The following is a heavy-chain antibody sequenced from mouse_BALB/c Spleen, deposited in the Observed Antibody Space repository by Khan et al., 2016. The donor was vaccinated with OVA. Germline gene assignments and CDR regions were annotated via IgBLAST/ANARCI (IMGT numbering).Heavy chain of an antibody. CDR3: ARGVGTTYGMDY. Sequence: VRLQESGAELMKPGASVKISCKATGYTFSSYWIEWVKQRPGHGLEWIGEILPGSDNTNYTEKFKGKATFTADTSSNTAYMQLSSLTSEDSAVYYCARGVGTTYGMDYWGQGTSVTVSS. V-gene: IGHV1-9*01. CDR2: ILPGSDNT. J-gene: IGHJ4*01. CDR1: GYTFSSYW. D-gene: IGHD4-1*01.